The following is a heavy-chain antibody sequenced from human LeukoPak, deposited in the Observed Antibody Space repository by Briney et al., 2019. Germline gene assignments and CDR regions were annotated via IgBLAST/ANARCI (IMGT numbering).Heavy chain of an antibody. V-gene: IGHV3-21*01. Sequence: GGSLRLSCAASGFTFSSYSMNWVRQAPGKGLEWVSSISSSSSYIYYADSVKGRFTTSRDNAKNSLYLQMNSLRAEDTAVYYCARTYYDILTGSKDAFDIWGQGTMVTVSS. CDR2: ISSSSSYI. CDR1: GFTFSSYS. CDR3: ARTYYDILTGSKDAFDI. J-gene: IGHJ3*02. D-gene: IGHD3-9*01.